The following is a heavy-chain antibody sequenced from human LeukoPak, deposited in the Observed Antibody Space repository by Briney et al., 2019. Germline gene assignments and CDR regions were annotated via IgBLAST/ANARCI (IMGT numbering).Heavy chain of an antibody. CDR3: ARDRALYDSLRLYYYSEDDY. V-gene: IGHV3-7*01. CDR2: IKQDGSEK. D-gene: IGHD3-22*01. J-gene: IGHJ4*02. CDR1: GFTFSTYW. Sequence: GGSLRLSCAASGFTFSTYWMSWVRQATGKGLEWVANIKQDGSEKYSVDSVKGRFTISRDNAKSSLYLQMNSLRAGDTSVYYCARDRALYDSLRLYYYSEDDYWGQGTLGAVSA.